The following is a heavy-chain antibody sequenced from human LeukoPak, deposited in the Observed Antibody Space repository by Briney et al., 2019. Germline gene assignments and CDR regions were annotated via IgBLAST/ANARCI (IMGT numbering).Heavy chain of an antibody. J-gene: IGHJ4*02. Sequence: SETLSLTCTVFGGSISSGTYYWSWIRQPAGTGLEWIGRIYTSGNTNYNPSLKSRVTISEDTSNNQFSLRLSSVTAADTAIYYCASQGLRFLEWVYWGQGTLVTVSS. CDR2: IYTSGNT. D-gene: IGHD3-3*01. V-gene: IGHV4-61*02. CDR3: ASQGLRFLEWVY. CDR1: GGSISSGTYY.